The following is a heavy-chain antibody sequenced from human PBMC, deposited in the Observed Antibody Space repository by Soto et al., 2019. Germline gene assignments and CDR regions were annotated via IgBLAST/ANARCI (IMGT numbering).Heavy chain of an antibody. D-gene: IGHD2-2*01. CDR2: ISYDGSNK. Sequence: GRSLRLSCAASGFTFSSYCLHWVRQAPGKGLEWVAVISYDGSNKYYADSVKGRFTISRDNSKNTLYLQMNSLRAEDTAVYYCAKVRDIVKVPAATYYYGMDVWGQGTTVTVSS. CDR3: AKVRDIVKVPAATYYYGMDV. CDR1: GFTFSSYC. J-gene: IGHJ6*02. V-gene: IGHV3-30*18.